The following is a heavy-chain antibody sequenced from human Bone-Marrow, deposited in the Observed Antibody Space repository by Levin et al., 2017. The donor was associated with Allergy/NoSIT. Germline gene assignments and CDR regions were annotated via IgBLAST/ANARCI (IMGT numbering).Heavy chain of an antibody. CDR2: ISSSGSTI. J-gene: IGHJ6*03. D-gene: IGHD6-13*01. CDR3: AREYSSSLYYYYYMDV. V-gene: IGHV3-48*03. Sequence: GESLKISCAASGFTFSSYEMNWVRQAPGKGLEWVSYISSSGSTIYYADSVKGRFTISRDNAKNSLYLQMYSLRAEDTAVYYCAREYSSSLYYYYYMDVWGKGTTVTVSS. CDR1: GFTFSSYE.